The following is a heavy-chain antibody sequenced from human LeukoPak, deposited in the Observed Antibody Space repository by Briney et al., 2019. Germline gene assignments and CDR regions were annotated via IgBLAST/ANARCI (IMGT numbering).Heavy chain of an antibody. D-gene: IGHD3-9*01. Sequence: SETLSLTCTVSGGSISSGSYYWSWIRQPAGKGLEWIGRIYTSGSTNYNPSLKSRVTISVDTSKNQFSLKLSSVTAADTAVYYCARDRYYDITNAFDIWGQGTMVTVSS. J-gene: IGHJ3*02. V-gene: IGHV4-61*02. CDR3: ARDRYYDITNAFDI. CDR1: GGSISSGSYY. CDR2: IYTSGST.